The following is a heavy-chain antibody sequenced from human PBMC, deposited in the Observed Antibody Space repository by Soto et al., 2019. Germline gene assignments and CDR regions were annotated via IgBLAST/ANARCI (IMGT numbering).Heavy chain of an antibody. V-gene: IGHV3-64*01. D-gene: IGHD5-12*01. J-gene: IGHJ4*02. Sequence: EVQLVESGGGLVQPGGSLRLSCAASGFTFSRYAMHWVRQAPGKGLEYVSPISSNGGSTYYANSVKGRFTISRDNSKNTLYLQRGSLSPEDTAVYYCARGGRGYEFDYWGQGTLVTVSS. CDR2: ISSNGGST. CDR3: ARGGRGYEFDY. CDR1: GFTFSRYA.